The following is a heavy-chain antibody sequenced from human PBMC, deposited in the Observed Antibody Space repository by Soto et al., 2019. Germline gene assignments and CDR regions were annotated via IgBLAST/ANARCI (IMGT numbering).Heavy chain of an antibody. CDR1: GGSISSGGYS. CDR3: ARGMTTVTTLDY. CDR2: IYHSGST. V-gene: IGHV4-30-2*01. J-gene: IGHJ4*02. D-gene: IGHD4-17*01. Sequence: QLQLQESGSGMVKPSQTLSLTCAVSGGSISSGGYSWSWIRQPSGKGLEWIGYIYHSGSTYYNPSLKSLVTISLDRSKKQFSLNLSSVTAAETAVYYCARGMTTVTTLDYWGQGTLVTVSS.